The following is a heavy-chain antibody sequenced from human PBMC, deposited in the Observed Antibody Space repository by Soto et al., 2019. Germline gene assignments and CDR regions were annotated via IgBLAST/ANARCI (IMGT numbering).Heavy chain of an antibody. CDR2: IYYSGST. J-gene: IGHJ5*02. D-gene: IGHD6-13*01. V-gene: IGHV4-39*01. CDR3: AATYSSSWYTWDWFDP. CDR1: GGSMSSSSYY. Sequence: PSENLSLTCTVSGGSMSSSSYYWGWIRQPPGKGLEWIGSIYYSGSTYYNPSLKSRVTISVDTSKNQFSLKLSSVTAADTAVCYCAATYSSSWYTWDWFDPWGQGTLVTVSS.